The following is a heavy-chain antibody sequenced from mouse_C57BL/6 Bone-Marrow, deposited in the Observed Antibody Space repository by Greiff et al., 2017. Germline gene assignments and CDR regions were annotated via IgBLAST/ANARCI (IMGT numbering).Heavy chain of an antibody. CDR3: ARGTTVVAPFAY. V-gene: IGHV1-81*01. D-gene: IGHD1-1*01. CDR1: GYTFTSYG. CDR2: IYPRSGNT. J-gene: IGHJ3*01. Sequence: VQLVESGAELARPGASVKLSCKASGYTFTSYGISWVKQRTGQGLEWIGEIYPRSGNTYYNEKFKGKATLTADKSSSTAYMELRSLTSEDSAVYVCARGTTVVAPFAYWGQGTLVTVSA.